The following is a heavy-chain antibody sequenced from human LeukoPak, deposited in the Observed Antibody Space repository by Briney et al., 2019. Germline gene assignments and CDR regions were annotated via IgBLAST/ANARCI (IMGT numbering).Heavy chain of an antibody. Sequence: SETLSLTCTVSGGSVSSGSYYWSWIRQPPGKGLEWIGYIYYSVSTNYNPSLKSRVTISVDTSKNQLSLKLSSVTAEDTDVYYCARLGYCSSTSCRPDFDYWGQGTLVTVSS. CDR2: IYYSVST. J-gene: IGHJ4*02. CDR1: GGSVSSGSYY. V-gene: IGHV4-61*01. CDR3: ARLGYCSSTSCRPDFDY. D-gene: IGHD2-2*01.